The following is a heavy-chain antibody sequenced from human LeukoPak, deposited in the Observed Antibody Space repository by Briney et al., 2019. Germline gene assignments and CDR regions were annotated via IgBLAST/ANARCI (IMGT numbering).Heavy chain of an antibody. J-gene: IGHJ3*02. Sequence: GGSLRLSCAASGFTFSSYAMMWLRQAPGKGLEWASAISGAGGTTLYADSVKGRFTISRDNSKHTLYLQMTSLRVEDTAVYYCARDPNGDYIGAFEIWGQGTMVTVSS. D-gene: IGHD4-17*01. CDR1: GFTFSSYA. CDR2: ISGAGGTT. CDR3: ARDPNGDYIGAFEI. V-gene: IGHV3-23*01.